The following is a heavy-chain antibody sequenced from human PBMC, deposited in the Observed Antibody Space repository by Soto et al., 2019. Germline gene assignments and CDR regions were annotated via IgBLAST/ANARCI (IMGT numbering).Heavy chain of an antibody. CDR1: GFTFSSYA. V-gene: IGHV3-30*18. CDR3: AKDVTVDIVNTPGY. D-gene: IGHD5-12*01. J-gene: IGHJ4*02. Sequence: GGSLRLACVASGFTFSSYAIHWVRQAPGKGLEWVAVISYDGSNKFYADSVKGRFTISRDNSKNTLYLHMNSLNTEDTAVYYCAKDVTVDIVNTPGYWGQGTLVTVSS. CDR2: ISYDGSNK.